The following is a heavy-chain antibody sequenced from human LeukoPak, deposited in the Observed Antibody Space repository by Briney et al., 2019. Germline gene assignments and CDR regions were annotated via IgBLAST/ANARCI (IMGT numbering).Heavy chain of an antibody. D-gene: IGHD3-9*01. CDR3: AKDGPYYDILTGYSYFDY. Sequence: GGSLRLSCAASGFTFSSYSMNWVRQAPGKGLEWVSSISSSSSYIYYADSVKGRFTIPRDNSKNTLYLQMNSLRAEDTAVYYCAKDGPYYDILTGYSYFDYWGQGTLVTVSS. V-gene: IGHV3-21*04. J-gene: IGHJ4*02. CDR1: GFTFSSYS. CDR2: ISSSSSYI.